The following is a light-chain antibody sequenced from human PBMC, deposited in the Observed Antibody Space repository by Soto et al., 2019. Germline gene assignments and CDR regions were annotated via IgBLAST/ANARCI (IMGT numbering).Light chain of an antibody. V-gene: IGKV3-20*01. CDR2: GAS. CDR1: QSVSSNY. CDR3: QQYGGSPPIT. Sequence: EIVLTQSPDTLSLSPGERATLSCRASQSVSSNYLAWYQQKPGQAPRLLIYGASHRATGIPDRFSGSGSGTDFTLTISRLEPEDFAVYYCQQYGGSPPITFGQGTRLDIK. J-gene: IGKJ5*01.